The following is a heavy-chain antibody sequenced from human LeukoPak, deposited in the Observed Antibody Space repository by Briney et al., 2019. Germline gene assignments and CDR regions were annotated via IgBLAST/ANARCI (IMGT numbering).Heavy chain of an antibody. Sequence: SETLSLTCAVYGGSFSGYYWSWIRQPPGKGLEWIGEINHSGSTNYNPSLKSRVTISVDTSKNQFSLKLSSVTAADTAVYYCARGQPRRYYYGSGSYSSFDYWGQGTLVTVSS. CDR1: GGSFSGYY. CDR3: ARGQPRRYYYGSGSYSSFDY. CDR2: INHSGST. V-gene: IGHV4-34*01. D-gene: IGHD3-10*01. J-gene: IGHJ4*02.